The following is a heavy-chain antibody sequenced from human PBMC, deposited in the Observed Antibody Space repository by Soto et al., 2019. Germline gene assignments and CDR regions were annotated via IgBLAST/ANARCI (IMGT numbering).Heavy chain of an antibody. V-gene: IGHV3-48*03. CDR2: IDHSGTTI. CDR3: ARGHIVATILDY. Sequence: GSLRLSCAASGFIFSNYEMSWVRQAPGKGLEWVSYIDHSGTTIYYADSVKGRFTISRDNAKNSLFLQMNSLRAEDTAVYYCARGHIVATILDYWGQGTLVTVSS. J-gene: IGHJ4*02. CDR1: GFIFSNYE. D-gene: IGHD5-12*01.